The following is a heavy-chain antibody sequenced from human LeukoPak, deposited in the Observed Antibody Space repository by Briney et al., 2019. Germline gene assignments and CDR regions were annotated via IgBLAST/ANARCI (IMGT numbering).Heavy chain of an antibody. J-gene: IGHJ5*02. D-gene: IGHD3-3*02. CDR3: ATSPRRALANWFDP. V-gene: IGHV4-61*01. CDR2: IYYSGST. CDR1: GGSVSSGSNY. Sequence: SETLSLTCTVSGGSVSSGSNYWSWIRQPPGKGLEWIGYIYYSGSTNYNPSLKSRVTISVDTSKNQFSLKLSSVTAADTAVYYCATSPRRALANWFDPWGQGTLVTVSS.